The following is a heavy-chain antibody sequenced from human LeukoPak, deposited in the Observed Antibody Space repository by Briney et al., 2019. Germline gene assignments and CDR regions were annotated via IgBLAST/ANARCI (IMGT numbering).Heavy chain of an antibody. Sequence: PSETLSLTCTVSGASINSGGSSWSWIRQPPGKGLEWIWYIFPSGNTDYSPSLKSRVTISLDKSKNQFSLKLSSVTAADTAVYYCAREDFWSGYFASWGQGTLVTVSS. CDR1: GASINSGGSS. CDR2: IFPSGNT. J-gene: IGHJ4*02. D-gene: IGHD3-3*01. CDR3: AREDFWSGYFAS. V-gene: IGHV4-30-2*01.